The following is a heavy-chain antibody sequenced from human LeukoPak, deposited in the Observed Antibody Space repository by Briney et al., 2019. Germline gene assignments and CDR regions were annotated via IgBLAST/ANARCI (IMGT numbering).Heavy chain of an antibody. CDR1: GVSISTFS. CDR2: IYISAT. V-gene: IGHV4-4*07. Sequence: SETLSLTCTVSGVSISTFSWSWVRQSPGKGLEWIGSIYISATNFNPSFKRRVAMSVDPSKNQFSLRLNSVTTADSAVYYCARDTTVASGMQFWGQGTLVTVSS. J-gene: IGHJ4*02. CDR3: ARDTTVASGMQF. D-gene: IGHD4-23*01.